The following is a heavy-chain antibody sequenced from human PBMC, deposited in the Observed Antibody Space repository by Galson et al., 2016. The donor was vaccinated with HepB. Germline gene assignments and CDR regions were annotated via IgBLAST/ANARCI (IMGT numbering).Heavy chain of an antibody. V-gene: IGHV3-66*01. CDR2: IYSGGNT. CDR3: ARNPGASTWG. CDR1: GFTVGNNY. Sequence: SLRLFCAASGFTVGNNYMSWVRQAPGKGLEWVSLIYSGGNTLYADSVKGRFSISRDNSKNKLYLQMNSLSAEDTAVYYCARNPGASTWGWGQGTLVTVAS. D-gene: IGHD6-13*01. J-gene: IGHJ4*02.